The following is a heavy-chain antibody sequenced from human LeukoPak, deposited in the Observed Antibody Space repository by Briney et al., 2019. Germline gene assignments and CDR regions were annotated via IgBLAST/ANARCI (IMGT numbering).Heavy chain of an antibody. CDR3: ARAVSLPYAFDI. V-gene: IGHV4-31*03. CDR1: GGSISSGGYY. CDR2: IYYSGST. J-gene: IGHJ3*02. Sequence: SQTLSLTCTVSGGSISSGGYYWSWIRQHPGKGLEWIGYIYYSGSTYYNPSLKSRVTISVDTSKNQFSLKLSSVTAADTAVYYCARAVSLPYAFDIWGQGTMVTVSS. D-gene: IGHD3-16*01.